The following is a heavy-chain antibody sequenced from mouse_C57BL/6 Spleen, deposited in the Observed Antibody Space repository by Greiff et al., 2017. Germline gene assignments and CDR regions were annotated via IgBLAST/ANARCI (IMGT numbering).Heavy chain of an antibody. CDR3: ARHAGFDY. CDR2: ISSGGSYT. Sequence: EVQVVESGGDLVKPGGSLKLSCAASGFTFSSYGMSWVRQTPDKRLEWVATISSGGSYTYYPDSVKGRFTISRDNAKNTLYLQMSSLKSEDTAMYYCARHAGFDYWGQGTTLTVSS. J-gene: IGHJ2*01. CDR1: GFTFSSYG. V-gene: IGHV5-6*01.